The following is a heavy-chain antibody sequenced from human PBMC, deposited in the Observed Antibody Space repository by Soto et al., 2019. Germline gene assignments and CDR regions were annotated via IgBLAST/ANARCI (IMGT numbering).Heavy chain of an antibody. J-gene: IGHJ6*02. V-gene: IGHV3-48*03. CDR2: ISSSGSTI. CDR3: ARDDMTTVTAGGMDV. D-gene: IGHD4-17*01. CDR1: GFTFSSYE. Sequence: EVQLVESGGGLVQPGGSLRLSCAASGFTFSSYEMNWVRQAPGKGLEWVSYISSSGSTIYYADSVKCRFTISRDNAKNSLYLQMNSLRAEDTAVYYCARDDMTTVTAGGMDVWGQGTTVTVSS.